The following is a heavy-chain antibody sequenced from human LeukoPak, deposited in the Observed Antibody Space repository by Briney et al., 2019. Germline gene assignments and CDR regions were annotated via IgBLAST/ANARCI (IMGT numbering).Heavy chain of an antibody. J-gene: IGHJ4*02. CDR3: AKRGVVIRVFLVGFHKEAYYFDS. V-gene: IGHV3-23*01. D-gene: IGHD3-10*01. CDR1: GSTFSNYA. CDR2: ISQSGGRT. Sequence: GGSVKLSCQASGSTFSNYAISWVRQAPGKGLEWMEGISQSGGRTNYADSVKGRFTISRDNPKNTLYLQMNSLRAEDTAVYFCAKRGVVIRVFLVGFHKEAYYFDSWGQGALVTVSS.